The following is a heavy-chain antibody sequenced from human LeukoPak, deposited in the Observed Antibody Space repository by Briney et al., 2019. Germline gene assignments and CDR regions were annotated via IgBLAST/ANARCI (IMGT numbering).Heavy chain of an antibody. CDR2: IIPIFGTA. D-gene: IGHD2-2*01. CDR1: GGTFSSYA. V-gene: IGHV1-69*13. J-gene: IGHJ6*02. CDR3: ARGGGNRLLTYGMDV. Sequence: SVKVSCKASGGTFSSYAISWVRQAPGQGLEWMGGIIPIFGTANYAQKFQGRVTTTADESTSTAYMELSSLRSEDTAVYYCARGGGNRLLTYGMDVWGQGTTVTVSS.